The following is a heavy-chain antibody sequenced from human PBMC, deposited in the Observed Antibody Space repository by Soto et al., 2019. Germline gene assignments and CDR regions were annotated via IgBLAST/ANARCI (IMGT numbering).Heavy chain of an antibody. Sequence: GAPVKGSCKGSGYTFTTYAIDLGRPGPGQRVEWMGWINAGNGNTKDAQKFQGRVTITRDTSTSTAYMELSSLRSEDTAVYYCARDPWCISTSCYSTTGDYWGQGTLVTVSS. CDR1: GYTFTTYA. J-gene: IGHJ4*02. D-gene: IGHD2-2*01. CDR3: ARDPWCISTSCYSTTGDY. CDR2: INAGNGNT. V-gene: IGHV1-3*01.